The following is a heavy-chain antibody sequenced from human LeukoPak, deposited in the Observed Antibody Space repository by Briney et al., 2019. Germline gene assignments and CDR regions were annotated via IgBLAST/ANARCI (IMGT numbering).Heavy chain of an antibody. CDR2: IYYSGST. D-gene: IGHD3-10*01. CDR3: ARALSGSGSYRSYYYYYMDV. CDR1: GGSVSSYY. Sequence: SETLSLTCTVSGGSVSSYYWSWIRQPPGKGPEWIGYIYYSGSTNYNPSLKSRVTISVDTSKNQFSLKLSSVTAADTAVYYCARALSGSGSYRSYYYYYMDVWGKGTTVTISS. V-gene: IGHV4-59*02. J-gene: IGHJ6*03.